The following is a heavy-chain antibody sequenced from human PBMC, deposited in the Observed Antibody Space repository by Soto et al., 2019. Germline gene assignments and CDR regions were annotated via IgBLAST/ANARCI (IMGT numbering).Heavy chain of an antibody. CDR2: IYYSGST. V-gene: IGHV4-31*03. CDR3: ARDLKRSRNDFWSGSYYYGMDV. Sequence: SETLSLTCTVSGGSISSGGYYWSWIRQHPGKGLEWIGYIYYSGSTYYNPSLKSRFTISVDTSKNQLSLKLSSVTAADTAVYYCARDLKRSRNDFWSGSYYYGMDVWGQGTTVTVSS. CDR1: GGSISSGGYY. D-gene: IGHD3-3*01. J-gene: IGHJ6*02.